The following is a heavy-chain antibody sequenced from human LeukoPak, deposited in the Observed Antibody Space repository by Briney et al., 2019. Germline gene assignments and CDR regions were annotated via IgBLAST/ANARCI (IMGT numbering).Heavy chain of an antibody. CDR2: ISSSSSYT. CDR3: ARDTSRFGESEPVVDY. J-gene: IGHJ4*02. Sequence: PGGSLRLTCAACGFTFSDNYMSWIRQAPGKGLEWVSYISSSSSYTNYADSVKGRFTISRDNAKNSLYLQMNSLRAEDTAVYYCARDTSRFGESEPVVDYWGRGTLVTVSS. CDR1: GFTFSDNY. D-gene: IGHD3-10*01. V-gene: IGHV3-11*05.